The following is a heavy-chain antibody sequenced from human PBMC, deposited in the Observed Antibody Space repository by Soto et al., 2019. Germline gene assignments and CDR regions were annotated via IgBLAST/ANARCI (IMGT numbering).Heavy chain of an antibody. CDR1: GFTFSNYA. Sequence: GGSLRLSCAASGFTFSNYAMSWVRQAPGKGLEWVSGLSDGGGSTFYADSVKGRFTISRDNAKNTLYLQMSSLRAEDTAVYYSAKEAPTSPYNWFDPWGQGTLVTVYS. V-gene: IGHV3-23*01. D-gene: IGHD2-2*01. CDR3: AKEAPTSPYNWFDP. CDR2: LSDGGGST. J-gene: IGHJ5*02.